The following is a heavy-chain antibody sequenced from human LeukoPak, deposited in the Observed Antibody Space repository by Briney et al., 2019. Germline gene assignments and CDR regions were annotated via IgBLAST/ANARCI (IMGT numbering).Heavy chain of an antibody. J-gene: IGHJ4*02. Sequence: GGSLRLSCAASGFTFSSYAMSWVRQAPGKGLEWVSAISGSGGSTYYADSVKGRFTISRDSSKNTLYFQMNSLRAEDTAVYYCARGRDGQNTLDYWGQGTLVTVSS. D-gene: IGHD5-24*01. CDR2: ISGSGGST. CDR3: ARGRDGQNTLDY. V-gene: IGHV3-23*01. CDR1: GFTFSSYA.